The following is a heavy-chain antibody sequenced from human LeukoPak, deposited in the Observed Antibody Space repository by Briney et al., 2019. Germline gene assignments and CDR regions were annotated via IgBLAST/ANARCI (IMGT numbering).Heavy chain of an antibody. J-gene: IGHJ4*02. Sequence: SETLSHTCTVPGGSINNSYWSSIRQPPGKRLEWIGYISSSGSTNYNPSLKSRVTISVDTSKNQFSPKMSSVTTADTAVYYCAREVKQHPDYYFDYWGQGTLVTVSS. CDR1: GGSINNSY. CDR3: AREVKQHPDYYFDY. D-gene: IGHD6-13*01. CDR2: ISSSGST. V-gene: IGHV4-59*01.